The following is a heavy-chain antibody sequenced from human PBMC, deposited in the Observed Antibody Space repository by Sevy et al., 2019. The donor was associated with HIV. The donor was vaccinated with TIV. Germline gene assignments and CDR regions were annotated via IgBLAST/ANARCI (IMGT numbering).Heavy chain of an antibody. V-gene: IGHV3-15*01. Sequence: GGSLRLSCAASGFTFRSKWMSWVRQAPGKGLEWVGRIKSKTDGGTIDYAAPVKGRLTTSSDDSRNTLYLQMNSLKTEDTVVYYCTAVAAGTALDFDYWGQGTLVTVSS. D-gene: IGHD6-19*01. J-gene: IGHJ4*02. CDR3: TAVAAGTALDFDY. CDR2: IKSKTDGGTI. CDR1: GFTFRSKW.